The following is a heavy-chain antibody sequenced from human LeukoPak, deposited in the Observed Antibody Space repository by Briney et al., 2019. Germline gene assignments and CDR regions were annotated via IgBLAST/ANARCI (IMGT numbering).Heavy chain of an antibody. CDR1: GFTFSSYA. CDR2: ISGSGGST. Sequence: GGSLRLSCAASGFTFSSYAMSWVRQAPGKGLEWVSAISGSGGSTYYADSVKGRFTISRDNSKNTLYLQMNSLRAEDTAVYYCAKLRTYYYGSGSLDYWGQGTLDTVSS. CDR3: AKLRTYYYGSGSLDY. D-gene: IGHD3-10*01. V-gene: IGHV3-23*01. J-gene: IGHJ4*02.